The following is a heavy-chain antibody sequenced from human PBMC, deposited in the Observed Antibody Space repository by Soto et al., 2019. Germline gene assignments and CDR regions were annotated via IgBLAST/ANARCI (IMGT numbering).Heavy chain of an antibody. J-gene: IGHJ6*02. Sequence: SGPTLVNPTQTLTLTCTVSGFSLSGSGMRVTWIRQPPGKALEWLARIDWEDTKLYSTSLKTRLTISKDTSKNQVVLTMTNVDPADTGTYYCARAFYGMDVWGQGTTVTVSS. CDR1: GFSLSGSGMR. CDR2: IDWEDTK. V-gene: IGHV2-70*04. CDR3: ARAFYGMDV.